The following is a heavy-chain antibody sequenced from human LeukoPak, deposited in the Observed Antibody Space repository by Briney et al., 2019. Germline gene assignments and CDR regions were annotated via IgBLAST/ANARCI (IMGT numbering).Heavy chain of an antibody. Sequence: ASVKVSCKASGYTFTSYGISWVRQAPGQGLEWMGIINPSGGSTSYAQKFQGRVTMTRDTSTSTVYMELSSLRSEDTAVYYCARDIAAAGTTFFDYWGQGTLVTVSS. CDR1: GYTFTSYG. CDR3: ARDIAAAGTTFFDY. V-gene: IGHV1-46*01. D-gene: IGHD6-13*01. CDR2: INPSGGST. J-gene: IGHJ4*02.